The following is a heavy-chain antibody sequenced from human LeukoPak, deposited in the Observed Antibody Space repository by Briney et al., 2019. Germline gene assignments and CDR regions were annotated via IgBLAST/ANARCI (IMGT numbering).Heavy chain of an antibody. Sequence: GASVKVSCKASGYTFTSYDFNWVRQATGQRPEWMGWMSPNSGDTGYAQKFQDRVTMTRNTSISTAYMELSSLRSDDTAVYYCARGPPNWGYDYWGPGTPVTASS. CDR2: MSPNSGDT. CDR1: GYTFTSYD. V-gene: IGHV1-8*01. J-gene: IGHJ4*02. CDR3: ARGPPNWGYDY. D-gene: IGHD7-27*01.